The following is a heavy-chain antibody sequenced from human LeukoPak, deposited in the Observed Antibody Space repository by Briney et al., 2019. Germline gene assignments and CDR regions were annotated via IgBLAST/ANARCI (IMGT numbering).Heavy chain of an antibody. CDR2: IYHSGST. CDR3: ARDLRTPYYYGSGSQEAFDI. V-gene: IGHV4-30-2*01. D-gene: IGHD3-10*01. Sequence: ASETLSLTCTVSGGSISSGGYYWSWIRQPPGKGLEWIGYIYHSGSTYYNPSLKSRVTISVDRSKNQFSLKLSSVTAADTAVYYCARDLRTPYYYGSGSQEAFDIWGQGTMVTVSS. CDR1: GGSISSGGYY. J-gene: IGHJ3*02.